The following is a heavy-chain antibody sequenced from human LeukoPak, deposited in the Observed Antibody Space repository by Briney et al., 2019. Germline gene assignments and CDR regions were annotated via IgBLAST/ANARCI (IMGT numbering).Heavy chain of an antibody. Sequence: GGSPRLSCAASGFTVSSNYMSWVRQAPGKGLEWVSVIYSGGSTYYADSVKGRFTISRDNAENSLFLQMNSLTAEDTAVYYCARDNTYCSGSRCYDRFDYWGQGTLVTVSS. V-gene: IGHV3-66*01. CDR1: GFTVSSNY. CDR3: ARDNTYCSGSRCYDRFDY. J-gene: IGHJ4*02. D-gene: IGHD2-15*01. CDR2: IYSGGST.